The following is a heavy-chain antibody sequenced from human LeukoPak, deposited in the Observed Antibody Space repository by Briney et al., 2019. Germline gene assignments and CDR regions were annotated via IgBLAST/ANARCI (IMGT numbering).Heavy chain of an antibody. J-gene: IGHJ6*02. CDR1: SGSISSYY. CDR3: ARHDDIVVVPAAISRGYYYGMDV. CDR2: IYYSGST. Sequence: PSETLSLTCTVSSGSISSYYWSWIRQPPGKGLEWIGYIYYSGSTNYNPSLKSRVTISVDTSKNQFSLKLSSVTAADAAVYYCARHDDIVVVPAAISRGYYYGMDVWGQGTTVTVSS. V-gene: IGHV4-59*08. D-gene: IGHD2-2*02.